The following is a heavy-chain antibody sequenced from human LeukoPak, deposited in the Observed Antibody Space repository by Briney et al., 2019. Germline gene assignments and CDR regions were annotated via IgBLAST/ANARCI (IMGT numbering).Heavy chain of an antibody. Sequence: SVKVSCKASGGTFSSYAISWVRQAPGQGLEWMGGIIPIFGTANYAQKFQGRVTITTDESTSTAYMELSSLRSEDTAVYYCACALSCIAARPVRINYYYYYMDVWGKGTTVTVSS. CDR2: IIPIFGTA. CDR1: GGTFSSYA. D-gene: IGHD6-6*01. CDR3: ACALSCIAARPVRINYYYYYMDV. V-gene: IGHV1-69*05. J-gene: IGHJ6*03.